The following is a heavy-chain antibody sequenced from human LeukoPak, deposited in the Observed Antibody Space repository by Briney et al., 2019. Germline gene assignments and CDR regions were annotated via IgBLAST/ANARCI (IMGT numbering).Heavy chain of an antibody. CDR3: ANPRLGDY. CDR2: ISGSGGNT. J-gene: IGHJ4*02. Sequence: GGSLRLSCAASGFTFNIYAMSWVRQAPGKGLEWVSAISGSGGNTYYADSVKGRFTISRDSSKNTLYLQMNSLRAEDTAVYYCANPRLGDYWGQGTLVTVSS. D-gene: IGHD6-19*01. V-gene: IGHV3-23*01. CDR1: GFTFNIYA.